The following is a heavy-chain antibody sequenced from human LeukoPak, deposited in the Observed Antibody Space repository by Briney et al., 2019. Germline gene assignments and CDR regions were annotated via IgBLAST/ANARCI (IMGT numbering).Heavy chain of an antibody. CDR2: ISAYNGNT. Sequence: ASVKVSCKASGYTFTSYGISWVRQAPGQGLEWMEWISAYNGNTNYAQKLQGRVTMTTDTSTSTAYMELRSLRSDDTAVYYCARDDSSSSLYYYYYMDVWGKGTTVTVSS. V-gene: IGHV1-18*01. D-gene: IGHD6-6*01. J-gene: IGHJ6*03. CDR3: ARDDSSSSLYYYYYMDV. CDR1: GYTFTSYG.